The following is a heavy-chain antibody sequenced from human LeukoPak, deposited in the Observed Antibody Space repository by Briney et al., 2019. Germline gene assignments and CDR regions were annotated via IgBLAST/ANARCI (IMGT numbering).Heavy chain of an antibody. CDR1: GFTFSSYA. J-gene: IGHJ4*02. Sequence: GGSLRLSCAASGFTFSSYAMHWVRQAPGKGLEWVAVISYDGSNKYYADSVKGRFTISRDNSKNTLYLQMNSLRAEGTAVYYCAKDSTVIPFDYWGQGTLVTVSS. D-gene: IGHD4-11*01. CDR2: ISYDGSNK. V-gene: IGHV3-30-3*01. CDR3: AKDSTVIPFDY.